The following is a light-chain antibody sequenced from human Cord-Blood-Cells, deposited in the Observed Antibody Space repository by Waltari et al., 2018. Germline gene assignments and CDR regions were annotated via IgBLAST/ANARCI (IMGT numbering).Light chain of an antibody. CDR2: DVS. V-gene: IGLV2-14*03. CDR3: SSYTSSSTRV. CDR1: SSDVGGYNY. J-gene: IGLJ3*02. Sequence: QSALTQPASVSGSPGQSISISRTGTSSDVGGYNYVSWYQQHPGKAPKLMIYDVSNRPSGVSNRFSGSKSGNTASLTISGLQAEDEADYYCSSYTSSSTRVFGGGTNLTVL.